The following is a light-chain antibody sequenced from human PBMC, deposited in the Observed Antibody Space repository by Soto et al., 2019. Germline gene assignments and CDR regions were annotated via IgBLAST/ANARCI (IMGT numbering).Light chain of an antibody. V-gene: IGKV3-20*01. CDR2: GAS. CDR1: QSVSSNY. CDR3: QQYGSSGT. Sequence: IVLTQSPGTLSLSPGARATLSCRASQSVSSNYLAWYQQKPGQAPRLLIYGASNRATGIPDRFSGSGSGTDFTLTISRLEPEDFAVYYCQQYGSSGTFGQGTKVDIK. J-gene: IGKJ1*01.